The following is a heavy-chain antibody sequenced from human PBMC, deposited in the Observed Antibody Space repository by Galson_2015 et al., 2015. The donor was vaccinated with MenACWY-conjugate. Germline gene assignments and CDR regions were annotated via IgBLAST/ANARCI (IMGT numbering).Heavy chain of an antibody. CDR2: IATSPTTM. D-gene: IGHD3-22*01. CDR3: FSSGYLTGHY. V-gene: IGHV3-48*04. Sequence: SLRLSCAASGFTFSTYNMNWARQAPGKGLEWISFIATSPTTMFYADAVKGRFTVSRDNAKSSLFLQMDSLRAEDTAVYYCFSSGYLTGHYWGQGTLATVSS. CDR1: GFTFSTYN. J-gene: IGHJ4*02.